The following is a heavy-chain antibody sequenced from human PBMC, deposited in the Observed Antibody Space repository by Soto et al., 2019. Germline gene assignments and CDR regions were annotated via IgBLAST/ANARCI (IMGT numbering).Heavy chain of an antibody. J-gene: IGHJ4*02. CDR1: GFTFSSYG. V-gene: IGHV3-30*18. CDR2: ISYDGSNK. D-gene: IGHD3-3*01. Sequence: PGGSLRLSCAASGFTFSSYGMHWVRQAPGKGLEWVAVISYDGSNKYYADSVKGRFTISRDNSKNTLYLQMNSLRAEDTAVYYCAKVKRIRIFGVVTLTDYWGQGTLVTVSS. CDR3: AKVKRIRIFGVVTLTDY.